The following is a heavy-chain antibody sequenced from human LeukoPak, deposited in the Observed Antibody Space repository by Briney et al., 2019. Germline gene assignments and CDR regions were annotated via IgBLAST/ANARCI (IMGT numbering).Heavy chain of an antibody. D-gene: IGHD3-16*01. J-gene: IGHJ4*02. CDR3: AGGKGSKRPTEPDC. V-gene: IGHV3-53*01. Sequence: GGSLRISCAASGFTFSSYTMSWVRQAPGKGLEWVSVIYSGGSTYYADSVKGRFTISRDNSKNTLYLQMNSLRAEDTAVYYCAGGKGSKRPTEPDCWGQGTLVTVSS. CDR1: GFTFSSYT. CDR2: IYSGGST.